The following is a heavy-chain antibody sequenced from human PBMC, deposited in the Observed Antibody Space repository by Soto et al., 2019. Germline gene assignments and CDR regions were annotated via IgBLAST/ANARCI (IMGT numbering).Heavy chain of an antibody. D-gene: IGHD2-15*01. Sequence: SETLSLTCTVSGGSISSGGYYWSWIRQHPGKGLEWIGYIYYSGSTYYNPSLKSRVTISVDTSKNQFSLKLSSVTAADTAVYYCARGYCSGGSCYSAVLDYWGQGTLVTVSS. CDR2: IYYSGST. CDR3: ARGYCSGGSCYSAVLDY. J-gene: IGHJ4*02. CDR1: GGSISSGGYY. V-gene: IGHV4-31*03.